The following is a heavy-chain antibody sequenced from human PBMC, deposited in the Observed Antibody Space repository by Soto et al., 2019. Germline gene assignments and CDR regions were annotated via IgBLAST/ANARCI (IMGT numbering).Heavy chain of an antibody. J-gene: IGHJ4*02. CDR3: AIDPQIFDY. Sequence: QVQLVQSGAEVKKPGASVKVSCKASGYTFPRYGITWGRQAPGQGLEWMGWISAYNGNTNYAQKFQGRVTITTDTSTSTAYMELRSLRSYDTAVYDCAIDPQIFDYWGQGTLVTVSS. V-gene: IGHV1-18*04. CDR1: GYTFPRYG. CDR2: ISAYNGNT.